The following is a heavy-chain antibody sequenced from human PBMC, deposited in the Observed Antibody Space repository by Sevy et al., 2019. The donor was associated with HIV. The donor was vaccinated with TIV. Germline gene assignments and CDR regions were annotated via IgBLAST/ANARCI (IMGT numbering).Heavy chain of an antibody. V-gene: IGHV1-2*06. CDR2: INPNSGVT. Sequence: ASVKVSCKTTGYIFSDYNMHWVRQAPGQGLEWMALINPNSGVTIYAHNFRGRVSMTRDTSMSTAYMELSGLTSDDTALYYCVREDINAPRTLLSFDIWGQGTMVTVSS. D-gene: IGHD3-3*01. J-gene: IGHJ3*02. CDR1: GYIFSDYN. CDR3: VREDINAPRTLLSFDI.